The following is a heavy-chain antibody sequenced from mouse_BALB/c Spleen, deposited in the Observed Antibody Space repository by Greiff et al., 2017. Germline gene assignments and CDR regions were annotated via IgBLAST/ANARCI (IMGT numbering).Heavy chain of an antibody. V-gene: IGHV1-69*02. J-gene: IGHJ4*01. Sequence: QVHVKQSGAELVKPGAPVKLSCKASGYTFTSYWMNWVKQRPGRGLEWIGRIDPSDSETHYNQKFKDKATLTVDKSSSTAYIQLSSLTSEDSAVYYCARGTGYAMDYWGQGTSVTVSS. CDR2: IDPSDSET. CDR3: ARGTGYAMDY. CDR1: GYTFTSYW. D-gene: IGHD4-1*01.